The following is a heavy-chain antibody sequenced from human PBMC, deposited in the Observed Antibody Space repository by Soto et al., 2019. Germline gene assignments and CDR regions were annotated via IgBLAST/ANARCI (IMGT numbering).Heavy chain of an antibody. D-gene: IGHD6-13*01. CDR1: GYTFTSYG. J-gene: IGHJ6*02. Sequence: ASVKVSCKASGYTFTSYGISWVRQAPGQGLEWMGWISAYNGNTNYAQKLQGRVTMTTDTSTSTAYMELRSLRSDDTAVYYCARRGPLIAEAANPFYYYGMDVCGQGTTVTV. CDR3: ARRGPLIAEAANPFYYYGMDV. CDR2: ISAYNGNT. V-gene: IGHV1-18*04.